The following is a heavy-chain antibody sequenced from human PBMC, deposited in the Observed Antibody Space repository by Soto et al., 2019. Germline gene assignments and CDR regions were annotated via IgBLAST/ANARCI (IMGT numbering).Heavy chain of an antibody. D-gene: IGHD6-13*01. Sequence: QVQLQESGPGLVKPSETLSLTCTVSGGSVSSGSYYWSWIRQPPGKGLEWIGYIYYSGSTNYNPSLKSRVTISVDTSKNQFSLKLSSVTAADTAVYYCARKPLIAAGGGRNWFDPWGQGTLVTVSS. CDR1: GGSVSSGSYY. CDR3: ARKPLIAAGGGRNWFDP. J-gene: IGHJ5*02. CDR2: IYYSGST. V-gene: IGHV4-61*01.